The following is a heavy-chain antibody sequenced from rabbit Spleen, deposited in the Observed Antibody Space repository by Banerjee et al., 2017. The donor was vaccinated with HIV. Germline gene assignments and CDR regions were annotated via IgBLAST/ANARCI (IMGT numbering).Heavy chain of an antibody. CDR3: ARDSGTSFSSYGMDL. Sequence: QEQLEESGGDLVKPEGSLTLTCTASGFSFSSSYYMYWVRQAPGKGLEWIGCIYSSSAITWYASWAKGRFTISKTSSTTVTLQMTSLTAADTATYFCARDSGTSFSSYGMDLWGQGTLVTVS. CDR1: GFSFSSSYY. CDR2: IYSSSAIT. V-gene: IGHV1S45*01. D-gene: IGHD8-1*01. J-gene: IGHJ6*01.